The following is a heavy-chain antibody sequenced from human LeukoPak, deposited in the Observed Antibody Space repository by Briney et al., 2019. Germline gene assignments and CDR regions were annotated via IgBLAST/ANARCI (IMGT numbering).Heavy chain of an antibody. Sequence: PSETLSLKCTVYSGSISSYYWSWMRQPPGKRLEWIGYIYYSESAKYNHFLKSRVTISVDTSKSQFSLKLSSVTAADTAVYCCARSYGLGNYFDYWGQGTLVTVSS. J-gene: IGHJ4*02. CDR2: IYYSESA. CDR1: SGSISSYY. D-gene: IGHD3-10*01. V-gene: IGHV4-59*01. CDR3: ARSYGLGNYFDY.